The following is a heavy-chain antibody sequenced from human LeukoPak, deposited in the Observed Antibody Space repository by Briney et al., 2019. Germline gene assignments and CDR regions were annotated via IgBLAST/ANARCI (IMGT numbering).Heavy chain of an antibody. Sequence: PGGSLRLSCAASGFTFSSYAMSWVRQAPGKGLEWVSAISGSGDIVYYADSVRGRFTISRDNAKNSLYLQMYSLGVEDTAMYYCFMTAGRASATDHWGQGALVTVSS. V-gene: IGHV3-23*01. CDR2: ISGSGDIV. D-gene: IGHD2-2*01. J-gene: IGHJ1*01. CDR3: FMTAGRASATDH. CDR1: GFTFSSYA.